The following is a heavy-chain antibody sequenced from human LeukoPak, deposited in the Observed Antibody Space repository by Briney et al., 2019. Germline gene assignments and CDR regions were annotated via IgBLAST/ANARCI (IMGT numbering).Heavy chain of an antibody. D-gene: IGHD6-13*01. CDR2: LWYDGNNR. Sequence: GGSLRLSCAASGFTFSSYDMHWVRQAPGKGLEWVAVLWYDGNNRYYADSVKGRFTISRDNSKNTLYLQMNSLRAEDTAVYYCARESAAGTCDYWGQGTLVTVSS. CDR1: GFTFSSYD. V-gene: IGHV3-33*01. CDR3: ARESAAGTCDY. J-gene: IGHJ4*02.